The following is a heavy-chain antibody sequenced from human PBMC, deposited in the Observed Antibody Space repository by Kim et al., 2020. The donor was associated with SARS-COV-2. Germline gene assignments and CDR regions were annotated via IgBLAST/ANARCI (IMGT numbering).Heavy chain of an antibody. J-gene: IGHJ1*01. CDR2: IIPIFGTA. D-gene: IGHD6-19*01. Sequence: SVKVSCKASGGTFSSYAISWVRQAPGQGLEWMGGIIPIFGTANYAQKFQGRVTITADESTSTAYMELSSLRSEDTAVYYCARAGLPSGIAEYFQHWGQGTLVTVSS. CDR3: ARAGLPSGIAEYFQH. CDR1: GGTFSSYA. V-gene: IGHV1-69*13.